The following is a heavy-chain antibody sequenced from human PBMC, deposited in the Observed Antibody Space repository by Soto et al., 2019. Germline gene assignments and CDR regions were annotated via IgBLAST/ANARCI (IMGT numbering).Heavy chain of an antibody. CDR1: GFTFSSYA. Sequence: QVQLVESGGGVVQPGRSLRLSCAASGFTFSSYAMHWVRQAPGKGLKWVAVISYDGSNKYYADSVKGRFTISRDNSKNTLYLQMNSLRAEDTAVYYCARDIIWGQGTLVTVSS. V-gene: IGHV3-30-3*01. J-gene: IGHJ4*02. D-gene: IGHD1-20*01. CDR2: ISYDGSNK. CDR3: ARDII.